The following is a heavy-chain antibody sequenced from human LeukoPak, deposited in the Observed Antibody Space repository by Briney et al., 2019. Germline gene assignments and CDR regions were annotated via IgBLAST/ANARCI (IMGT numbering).Heavy chain of an antibody. CDR1: GGSISSSSSY. V-gene: IGHV4-39*01. CDR2: VRYSGKP. CDR3: ARHYYDSSGLAYYFDY. Sequence: SETLSLTCTVSGGSISSSSSYWRWIRQPPGKGLEWIGSVRYSGKPYYNPSFKSRVTMSLDTSKNQFSLRLTSVTAADTAVYSCARHYYDSSGLAYYFDYWGQGTLVTVSS. D-gene: IGHD3-22*01. J-gene: IGHJ4*02.